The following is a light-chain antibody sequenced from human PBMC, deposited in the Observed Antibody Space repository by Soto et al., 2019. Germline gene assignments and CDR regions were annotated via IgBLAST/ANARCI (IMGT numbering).Light chain of an antibody. Sequence: DIQMTQSPSTLSGPVVDRVTMTCRASQTISSWLAWYQQKPVKAPKLLIYKASTLKSGVPSRFSGSGSGTDFTLTISRLQLEDFATYYCQQSYSTPITFGQGTRLET. CDR2: KAS. CDR3: QQSYSTPIT. CDR1: QTISSW. V-gene: IGKV1-5*03. J-gene: IGKJ5*01.